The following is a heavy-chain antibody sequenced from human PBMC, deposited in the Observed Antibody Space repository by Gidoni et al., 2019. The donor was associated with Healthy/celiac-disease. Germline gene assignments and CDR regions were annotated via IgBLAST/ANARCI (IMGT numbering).Heavy chain of an antibody. CDR3: ARGEVRGSYWGY. D-gene: IGHD1-26*01. J-gene: IGHJ4*02. Sequence: QVQLQQWGAGLLTPSETLSLTCAAYGGSFSGYYWCWLRQPPGKRLEWIGEINHSGSTNYNPSLKSRVTISVDTAKNQFSLKLSSGTAADTAVYYCARGEVRGSYWGYWGQGTLVTVSS. CDR2: INHSGST. V-gene: IGHV4-34*01. CDR1: GGSFSGYY.